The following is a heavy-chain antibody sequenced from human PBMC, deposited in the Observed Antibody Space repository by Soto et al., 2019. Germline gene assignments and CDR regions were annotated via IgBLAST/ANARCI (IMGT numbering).Heavy chain of an antibody. J-gene: IGHJ5*02. V-gene: IGHV5-51*01. Sequence: GESLKVSCKGSGYNFTTYWIGGVRQMPGKGLEWMGVIYPADSNTKYCPSFRGQVTISADKSINTAYLQWRSLKASDTAMYYCAKQRRLAAGGTAWFDPWGQGPLVTVSS. D-gene: IGHD6-13*01. CDR3: AKQRRLAAGGTAWFDP. CDR1: GYNFTTYW. CDR2: IYPADSNT.